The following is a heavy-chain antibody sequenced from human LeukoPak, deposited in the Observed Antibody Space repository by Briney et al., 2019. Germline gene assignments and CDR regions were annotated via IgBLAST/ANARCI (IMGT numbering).Heavy chain of an antibody. CDR2: ISGSGGST. V-gene: IGHV3-23*01. J-gene: IGHJ4*02. Sequence: GSLRLSCAASGFTFSSYAMSWVRQAPGKGLEWVSAISGSGGSTYYADSVKGRFTISRDNSKNTVYLQMNSLRAEDTAIYYCAKQNDSSGSFFDYWGQGTLVTVSS. D-gene: IGHD3-22*01. CDR3: AKQNDSSGSFFDY. CDR1: GFTFSSYA.